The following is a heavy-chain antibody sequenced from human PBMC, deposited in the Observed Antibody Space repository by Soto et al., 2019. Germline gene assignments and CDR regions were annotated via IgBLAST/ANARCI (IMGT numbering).Heavy chain of an antibody. CDR2: INHSGST. J-gene: IGHJ4*02. V-gene: IGHV4-34*01. Sequence: QVQLQQWGAGLLKPSETLSLTCAVYGGSFSGYYWSWIRQPPGKGLEWIGEINHSGSTNYNPSLXSRVAISVGTXXNXFHXKLRSVTAADTAVYYCARGPYIVVVAASPEYYFDYWGRGTLVTVA. CDR1: GGSFSGYY. CDR3: ARGPYIVVVAASPEYYFDY. D-gene: IGHD2-21*02.